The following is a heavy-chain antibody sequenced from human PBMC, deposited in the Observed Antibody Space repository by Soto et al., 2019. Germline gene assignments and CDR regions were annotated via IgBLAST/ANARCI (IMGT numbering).Heavy chain of an antibody. CDR2: TYYRSKWYN. V-gene: IGHV6-1*01. D-gene: IGHD5-12*01. CDR3: ARDRIRVARRPYGMDV. Sequence: SHTLSLTCAISGDSVSSNSAAWNWIRQSPSRGLEWLGRTYYRSKWYNDYAVSVKSRITINPDTSKNQFSLQLNSVTPEDTAEYYCARDRIRVARRPYGMDVWGQGTTVTVSS. CDR1: GDSVSSNSAA. J-gene: IGHJ6*02.